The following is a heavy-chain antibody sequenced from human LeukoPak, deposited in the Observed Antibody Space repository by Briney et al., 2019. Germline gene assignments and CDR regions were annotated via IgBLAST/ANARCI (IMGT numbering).Heavy chain of an antibody. D-gene: IGHD3-22*01. CDR2: IYYSGST. J-gene: IGHJ4*02. CDR1: GGSISSYY. V-gene: IGHV4-59*01. CDR3: ARDYYDSSGYYHFDY. Sequence: SETLSLTCTDSGGSISSYYWSWIRQPPGKGLEWIGYIYYSGSTNYNPSLKSRVTISVDTSKNQSSLKLSSVTAADTAVYYCARDYYDSSGYYHFDYWGQGTLVTVSS.